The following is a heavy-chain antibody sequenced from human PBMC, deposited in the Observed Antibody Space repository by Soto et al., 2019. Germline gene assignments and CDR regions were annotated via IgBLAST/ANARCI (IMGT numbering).Heavy chain of an antibody. D-gene: IGHD1-26*01. CDR1: GFTFGYYN. CDR3: GRDSESSSSSDFDF. J-gene: IGHJ4*02. CDR2: VRSSGDDT. Sequence: DVQLVESGGGLVQPGGSLRLSCAASGFTFGYYNMHWVRQAPGKGLEWVSFVRSSGDDTYYADSVKGRFTISRDNAKDSLYLQMNSLREEDTAVYYCGRDSESSSSSDFDFWGQGARVTVSS. V-gene: IGHV3-48*02.